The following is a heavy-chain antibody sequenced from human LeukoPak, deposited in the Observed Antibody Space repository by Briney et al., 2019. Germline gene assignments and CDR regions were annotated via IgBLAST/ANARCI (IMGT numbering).Heavy chain of an antibody. Sequence: GGSLRLSCAASGFTFSSYAMSWVRQAPGKGLEWVSGISNSGDSTYYAASVKGRFTISRDNAKNTLNLQMDSLRAEDTALYYCAKAVTGSYLKSFDPWGQGTLVTVSS. CDR1: GFTFSSYA. CDR2: ISNSGDST. V-gene: IGHV3-23*01. J-gene: IGHJ5*02. CDR3: AKAVTGSYLKSFDP. D-gene: IGHD1-26*01.